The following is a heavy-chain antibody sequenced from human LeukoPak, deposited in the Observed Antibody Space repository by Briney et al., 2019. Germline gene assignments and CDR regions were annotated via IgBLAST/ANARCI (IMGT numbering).Heavy chain of an antibody. CDR3: AGERPSSSWYDF. J-gene: IGHJ5*01. CDR2: IKQDGSEK. V-gene: IGHV3-7*01. CDR1: EFTFSTYL. Sequence: GGSLRLSCAASEFTFSTYLMTWVRQAPGKGLEWVANIKQDGSEKYYADSVRGRFTISRDNGKKSLYLQMNSLRVEDTAVYYCAGERPSSSWYDFWGQGTLVTVPS. D-gene: IGHD6-13*01.